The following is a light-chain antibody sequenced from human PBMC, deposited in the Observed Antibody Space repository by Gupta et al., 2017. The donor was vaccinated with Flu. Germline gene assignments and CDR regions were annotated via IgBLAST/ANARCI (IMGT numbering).Light chain of an antibody. CDR1: SSNLGSNY. J-gene: IGLJ3*02. Sequence: QSVLSQPPSASETPGERVTISCSGSSSNLGSNYVYWYQQLPGTAPKLLIYRNNQRPSGVPDRFSGSKSGTSASLAISGLRSEDEADYYCAAWDDSLSGRGVFGGGTKLTVL. CDR3: AAWDDSLSGRGV. CDR2: RNN. V-gene: IGLV1-47*01.